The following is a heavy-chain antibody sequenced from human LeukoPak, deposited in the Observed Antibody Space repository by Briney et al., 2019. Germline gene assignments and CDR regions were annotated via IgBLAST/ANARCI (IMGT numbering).Heavy chain of an antibody. J-gene: IGHJ4*02. CDR2: IYYSGST. CDR1: GGSISSSSYY. D-gene: IGHD4-17*01. CDR3: ARGYGDPTRFDY. V-gene: IGHV4-39*07. Sequence: SETLSLTCTVSGGSISSSSYYWGWIRQPPGKGLEWIGSIYYSGSTNYNPSLKSRVTISVDTSKNQFSLKLSSVTAADTAVYYCARGYGDPTRFDYWGQGTLVTVSS.